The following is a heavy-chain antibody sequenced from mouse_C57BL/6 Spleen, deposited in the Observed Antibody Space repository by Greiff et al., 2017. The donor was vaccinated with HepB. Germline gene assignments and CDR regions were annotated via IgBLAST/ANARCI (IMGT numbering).Heavy chain of an antibody. D-gene: IGHD2-4*01. J-gene: IGHJ4*01. CDR2: IYPGDGDT. V-gene: IGHV1-82*01. Sequence: VQLQQSGPELVKPGASVKISCKASGYAFSSSWMNWVKQRPGKGLEWIGRIYPGDGDTNYTGKFKGKITLTADKSSSTAYMQLSSLTSEDSAVYFCARRGLYYDYDVPLMDYWGQGTSVTVSS. CDR3: ARRGLYYDYDVPLMDY. CDR1: GYAFSSSW.